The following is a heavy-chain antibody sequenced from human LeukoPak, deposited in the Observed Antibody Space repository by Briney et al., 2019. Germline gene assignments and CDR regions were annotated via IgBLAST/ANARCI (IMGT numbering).Heavy chain of an antibody. V-gene: IGHV1-2*04. CDR2: INPNSGGT. D-gene: IGHD6-13*01. CDR1: GYTFTGFY. CDR3: ARDLPIVAAAGTSYYYYYGMDV. J-gene: IGHJ6*02. Sequence: ASVKVSCKASGYTFTGFYMHWVRQAPGQGLEWMGWINPNSGGTNYAQKFQGWVTMTRDTSISTAYMELSRLGSDDTAVYYCARDLPIVAAAGTSYYYYYGMDVWGQGTTVTVSS.